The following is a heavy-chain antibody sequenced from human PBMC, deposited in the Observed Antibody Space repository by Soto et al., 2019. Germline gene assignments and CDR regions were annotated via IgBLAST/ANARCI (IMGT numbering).Heavy chain of an antibody. V-gene: IGHV5-51*01. Sequence: GESLKISCKGSGYSLTSYWSGWVRQMPGKGLEWMGIIYPGDSDTRYSPSFQGQVTISADKSISTAYLQWSSLKASDTAMYYCASPRLFEDYYYGMDVWGQGTTVTVSS. CDR2: IYPGDSDT. J-gene: IGHJ6*02. CDR3: ASPRLFEDYYYGMDV. CDR1: GYSLTSYW. D-gene: IGHD3-10*01.